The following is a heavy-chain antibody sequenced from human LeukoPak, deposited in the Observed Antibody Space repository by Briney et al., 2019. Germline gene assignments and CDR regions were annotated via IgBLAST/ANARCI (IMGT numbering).Heavy chain of an antibody. CDR1: GYTFTGYY. Sequence: ASVKVSCKASGYTFTGYYMHWVRQAPGQGLEWMGRINPNSGGTNYAQKFQGRVTMTRDTSISTAYMELSRLRSDDTAVYYCARDIAVAGFQDYWGPKSPLTVSS. J-gene: IGHJ4*01. D-gene: IGHD6-19*01. CDR2: INPNSGGT. V-gene: IGHV1-2*06. CDR3: ARDIAVAGFQDY.